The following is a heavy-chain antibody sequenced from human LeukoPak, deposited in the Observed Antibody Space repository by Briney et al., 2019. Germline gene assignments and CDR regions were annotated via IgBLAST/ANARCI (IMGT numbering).Heavy chain of an antibody. Sequence: ASVKVSCEASGYTLTKYGISLVRQAPGQGPEWMGWISGYNGNTNYAQKFQGRVTMTTDTSTSTAYMELRDLKSDDTAVYYCGRDYYYGTSAPYNFGIDVWGQGTTVTVSS. D-gene: IGHD3-10*01. J-gene: IGHJ6*02. CDR1: GYTLTKYG. CDR3: GRDYYYGTSAPYNFGIDV. V-gene: IGHV1-18*04. CDR2: ISGYNGNT.